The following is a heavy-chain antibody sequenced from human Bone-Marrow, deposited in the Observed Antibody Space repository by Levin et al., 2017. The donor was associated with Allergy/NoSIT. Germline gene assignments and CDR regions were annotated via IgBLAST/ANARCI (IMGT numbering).Heavy chain of an antibody. Sequence: GESLKISCKASGYTFISYGISWVRQAPGQGLEWMGSISAYNGNTNYAQKLQGRVTMTTDTSTSTAYMELRSLRSDDTAVYYCARDFQTYYYGSGSYSRFDYWGQGTLVTVSS. D-gene: IGHD3-10*01. CDR3: ARDFQTYYYGSGSYSRFDY. CDR2: ISAYNGNT. J-gene: IGHJ4*02. CDR1: GYTFISYG. V-gene: IGHV1-18*01.